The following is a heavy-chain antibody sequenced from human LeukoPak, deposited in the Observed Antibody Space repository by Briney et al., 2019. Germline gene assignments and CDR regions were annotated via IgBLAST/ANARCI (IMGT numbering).Heavy chain of an antibody. CDR1: GFTFDDYA. V-gene: IGHV3-43D*03. J-gene: IGHJ6*02. CDR2: ISWDGGST. CDR3: AKDLRATGSYYYGMDV. Sequence: GGSLRLSCAASGFTFDDYAMHWVRQAPGKGLEWVSLISWDGGSTFYADSVKGRFTISRDNSKNSLYLQMNSLRAEDTALYYCAKDLRATGSYYYGMDVWGQGTTVTLSS. D-gene: IGHD1-26*01.